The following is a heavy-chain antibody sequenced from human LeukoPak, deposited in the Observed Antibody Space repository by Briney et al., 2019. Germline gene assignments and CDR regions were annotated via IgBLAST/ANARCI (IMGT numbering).Heavy chain of an antibody. CDR3: ARDYRYRADTAMVNYYYYGMDV. CDR2: IYSGGST. J-gene: IGHJ6*02. D-gene: IGHD5-18*01. V-gene: IGHV3-53*04. Sequence: PGGSLRLSCAASGFTVSSNYMSWVRQAPGKGLEWVSVIYSGGSTYYADSVKGRFTISRHNSKNTLYLQMNGLRAEDTAVYYCARDYRYRADTAMVNYYYYGMDVWGQGTTVTVSS. CDR1: GFTVSSNY.